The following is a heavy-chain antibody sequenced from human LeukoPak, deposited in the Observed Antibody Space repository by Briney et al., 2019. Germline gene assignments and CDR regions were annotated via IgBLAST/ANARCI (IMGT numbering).Heavy chain of an antibody. D-gene: IGHD2-2*01. CDR3: AKDNLYVLWPLDY. Sequence: GSLRLSCAASGFTFSSYGMHWVRQAPGKGLEWVAFIRYDGSNKYYAEYVKGRFTISRDNSKNTLYLQMNSLRAEDTAVYYCAKDNLYVLWPLDYWGQGTLVTVSS. CDR1: GFTFSSYG. V-gene: IGHV3-30*02. CDR2: IRYDGSNK. J-gene: IGHJ4*02.